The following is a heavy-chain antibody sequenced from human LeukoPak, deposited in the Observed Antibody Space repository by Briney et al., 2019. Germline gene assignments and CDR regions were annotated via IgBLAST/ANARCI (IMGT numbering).Heavy chain of an antibody. J-gene: IGHJ4*02. CDR2: INPSGGST. CDR1: GYTFTGYY. V-gene: IGHV1-46*01. CDR3: ARAEMATITDFDY. D-gene: IGHD5-24*01. Sequence: VASVKVSCKASGYTFTGYYMHWVRQAPGQGLEWMGIINPSGGSTSYAQKFQGRVTMTRDMSTSTVYMELSSLRSEDTAVYYCARAEMATITDFDYWGQGTLVTVSP.